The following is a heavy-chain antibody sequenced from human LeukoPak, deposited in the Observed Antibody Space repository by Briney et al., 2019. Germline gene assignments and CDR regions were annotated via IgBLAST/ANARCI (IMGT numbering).Heavy chain of an antibody. Sequence: GGSLRLSCAASGFTFSSYWMNWVRQAPGKGLEWVSSISSSSSYIYYADSVKGRFTISRDNAKNSLYLQMNSLRAEDTAVYYCARDFSSGYYGWFDPWGQGTLVTVSS. D-gene: IGHD3-22*01. CDR2: ISSSSSYI. CDR1: GFTFSSYW. CDR3: ARDFSSGYYGWFDP. J-gene: IGHJ5*02. V-gene: IGHV3-21*01.